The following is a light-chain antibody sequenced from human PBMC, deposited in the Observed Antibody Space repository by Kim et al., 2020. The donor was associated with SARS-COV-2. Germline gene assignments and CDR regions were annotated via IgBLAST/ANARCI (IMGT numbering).Light chain of an antibody. J-gene: IGLJ2*01. CDR2: QDS. V-gene: IGLV3-1*01. CDR3: QAWDSSTKVV. Sequence: VPPGPTASITCSGDKLGDKYACWYQQKPGQSPVLVIYQDSKRPSGIPERFSGSNSGNTATLTISGTQAMDEADYYCQAWDSSTKVVFGGGTQLTVL. CDR1: KLGDKY.